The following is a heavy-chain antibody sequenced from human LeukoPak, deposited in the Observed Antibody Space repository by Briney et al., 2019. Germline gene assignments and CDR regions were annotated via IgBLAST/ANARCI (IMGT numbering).Heavy chain of an antibody. CDR2: IHLSGRT. CDR1: GGSITTTNW. D-gene: IGHD2-8*01. Sequence: PSGTLSLTCGVSGGSITTTNWWSWVRQPPGRGLEWIGEIHLSGRTNYNPSLNSRVTLALDTSKNHLSLSLTSVTAADTAVYYCSRENGAFSPFGYWGQGTLVAVSS. V-gene: IGHV4-4*02. J-gene: IGHJ4*02. CDR3: SRENGAFSPFGY.